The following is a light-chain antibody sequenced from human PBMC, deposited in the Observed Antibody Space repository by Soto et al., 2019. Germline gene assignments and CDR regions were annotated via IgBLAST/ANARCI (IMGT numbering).Light chain of an antibody. Sequence: DIQMTQSPSTLSASVGDRVTITCRASQTISNWLAWCQQKPGKAPKLLIYDVSNLESGVPSRFSGSGSGTAFTLTISSLQPDDSATYYCQQYNTFWTFGQGTKVDIK. CDR3: QQYNTFWT. CDR1: QTISNW. CDR2: DVS. J-gene: IGKJ1*01. V-gene: IGKV1-5*01.